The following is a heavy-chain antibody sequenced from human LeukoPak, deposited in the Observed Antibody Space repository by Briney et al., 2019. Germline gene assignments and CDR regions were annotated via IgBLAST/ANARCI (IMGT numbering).Heavy chain of an antibody. CDR2: INYSGST. CDR1: GGSITNSY. J-gene: IGHJ3*02. CDR3: ARDPLSTNDFDI. V-gene: IGHV4-59*01. D-gene: IGHD1-1*01. Sequence: SEPLSLTCTVSGGSITNSYWNWIRQSPVKGLEWIGYINYSGSTNYNPSLKSRVTISVDTSKNQFSLKLSSVTAADTAVYFCARDPLSTNDFDIWGQGTMVTVSS.